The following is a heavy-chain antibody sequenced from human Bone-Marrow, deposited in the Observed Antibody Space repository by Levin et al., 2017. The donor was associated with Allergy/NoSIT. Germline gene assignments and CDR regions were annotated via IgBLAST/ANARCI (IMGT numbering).Heavy chain of an antibody. J-gene: IGHJ6*02. CDR1: GGSINSGAYS. Sequence: PSETLSLTCAVSGGSINSGAYSWGWIRKPPGKGLEWIGNIHHSGSTYYNPSLKSRLTISLDRSRTQFSLRLTSVTAADTAVYYCARVWGIFDTNDHLWVAYYGIDVWGQGTTVTVSS. D-gene: IGHD3-16*01. CDR2: IHHSGST. CDR3: ARVWGIFDTNDHLWVAYYGIDV. V-gene: IGHV4-30-2*01.